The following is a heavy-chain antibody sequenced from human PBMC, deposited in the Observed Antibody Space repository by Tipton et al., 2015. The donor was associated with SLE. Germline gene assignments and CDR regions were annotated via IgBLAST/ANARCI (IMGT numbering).Heavy chain of an antibody. V-gene: IGHV3-30*04. J-gene: IGHJ4*02. D-gene: IGHD3-3*01. CDR3: ARGYDFWIAYSSSPSYFDC. CDR2: ISHDGSIN. Sequence: SLRLSCAASGFTFSSYAMHWVRQAPGKGLDWVAVISHDGSINYYSDSVKGRFTISRDTSKNTLYLQMNSLRAEDTAVYFCARGYDFWIAYSSSPSYFDCWGQGTLVTVSS. CDR1: GFTFSSYA.